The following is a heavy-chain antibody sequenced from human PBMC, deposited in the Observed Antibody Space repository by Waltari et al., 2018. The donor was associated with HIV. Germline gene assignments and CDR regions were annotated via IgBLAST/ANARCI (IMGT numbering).Heavy chain of an antibody. CDR1: GFTFDDYA. Sequence: EVQLVESGGGLVQPGRSLRLSCAASGFTFDDYAMHWVRQAPGKGLEWVSGISWNSGSIGYADSVKGRFTISRDNAKNSLYLQMNSLRAEDTALYYCAKGGDYGDYVFDYWGQGTLVTVSS. D-gene: IGHD4-17*01. CDR2: ISWNSGSI. CDR3: AKGGDYGDYVFDY. V-gene: IGHV3-9*01. J-gene: IGHJ4*02.